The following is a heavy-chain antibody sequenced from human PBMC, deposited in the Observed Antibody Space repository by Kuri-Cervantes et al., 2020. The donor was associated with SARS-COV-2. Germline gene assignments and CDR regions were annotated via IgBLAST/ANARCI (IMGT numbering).Heavy chain of an antibody. CDR3: ARDLIAARPEVFDP. J-gene: IGHJ5*02. V-gene: IGHV1-8*03. Sequence: ASVKVSCKASGYTFTSYDINWVRQATEQGLEWMGWMNPNSGNTGYAQKFQGRVTITRNTSISTAYMELSSLRSEDTAVYYCARDLIAARPEVFDPWGQGTLVTVSS. CDR2: MNPNSGNT. CDR1: GYTFTSYD. D-gene: IGHD6-6*01.